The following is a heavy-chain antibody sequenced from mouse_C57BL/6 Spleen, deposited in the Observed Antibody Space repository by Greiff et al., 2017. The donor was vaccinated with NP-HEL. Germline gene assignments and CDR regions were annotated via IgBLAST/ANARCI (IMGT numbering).Heavy chain of an antibody. CDR1: GYAFSSSW. CDR2: IYPGDGDT. V-gene: IGHV1-82*01. J-gene: IGHJ2*01. Sequence: VQLQQSGPELVKPGASVKISCKASGYAFSSSWMNWVKQRPGKGLEWIGRIYPGDGDTNYNGKFKGKATLTADKSSSTAYMQLSSLTSEDSAVYFCTRSDLFDCWGKGTTLTVSS. CDR3: TRSDLFDC.